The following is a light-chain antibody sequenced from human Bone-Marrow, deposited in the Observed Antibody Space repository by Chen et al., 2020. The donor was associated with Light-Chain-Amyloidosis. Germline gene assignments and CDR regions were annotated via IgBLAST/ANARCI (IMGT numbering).Light chain of an antibody. Sequence: SYVLTQPSSVSVAPGQTATIACGGNNIGTTSVNWYQQTPGQGPLLVVYDDSGRPSGIPERLSGSNSGTTATLTISRVEAGDEADYYCQVWDRSSERPVFGGGTKLTVL. CDR2: DDS. J-gene: IGLJ3*02. CDR1: NIGTTS. V-gene: IGLV3-21*02. CDR3: QVWDRSSERPV.